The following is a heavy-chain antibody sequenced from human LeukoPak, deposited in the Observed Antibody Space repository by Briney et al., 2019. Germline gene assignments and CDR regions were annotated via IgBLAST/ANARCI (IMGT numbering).Heavy chain of an antibody. V-gene: IGHV3-9*01. Sequence: GGSLRLSCAASGFTFDDYAMHWVRQAPGKGLEWVSRIGWNSGSIAYADSVKGRFTISRDNAKNSLYLQMNSLRSDDTAVYYCARGFGLEPYFDYWGQGTLVSVSS. CDR1: GFTFDDYA. CDR3: ARGFGLEPYFDY. J-gene: IGHJ4*02. CDR2: IGWNSGSI. D-gene: IGHD3/OR15-3a*01.